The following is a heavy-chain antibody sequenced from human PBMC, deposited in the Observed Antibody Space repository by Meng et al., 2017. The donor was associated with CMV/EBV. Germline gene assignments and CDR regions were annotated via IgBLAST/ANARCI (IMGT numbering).Heavy chain of an antibody. Sequence: GESLKISCAASGFTFSSYSMNWVRQAPGKGLEWVSYISSSSSTIYYADSVKGRFTISRDNAKNSLYLQMNSLRAEDTAVYYCARDLDAGVVVVPAAIFPYYYYGMDVWGQGTTVT. D-gene: IGHD2-2*01. J-gene: IGHJ6*02. CDR1: GFTFSSYS. V-gene: IGHV3-48*04. CDR2: ISSSSSTI. CDR3: ARDLDAGVVVVPAAIFPYYYYGMDV.